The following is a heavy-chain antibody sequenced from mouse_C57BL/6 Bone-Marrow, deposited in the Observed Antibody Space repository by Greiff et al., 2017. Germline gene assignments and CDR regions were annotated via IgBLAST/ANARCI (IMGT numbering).Heavy chain of an antibody. J-gene: IGHJ2*01. CDR1: GYAFTNYL. CDR2: INPGSGGT. V-gene: IGHV1-54*01. CDR3: ARPYYYGSSYDY. D-gene: IGHD1-1*01. Sequence: QVQLQQSGAELVRPGTSVKVSCKASGYAFTNYLIEWVKQRPGQGLEWIGVINPGSGGTKYNEKFKGKSTLTADKSSSTAYMQLSSLTSEDSAVYFCARPYYYGSSYDYWGQGTTLTVSS.